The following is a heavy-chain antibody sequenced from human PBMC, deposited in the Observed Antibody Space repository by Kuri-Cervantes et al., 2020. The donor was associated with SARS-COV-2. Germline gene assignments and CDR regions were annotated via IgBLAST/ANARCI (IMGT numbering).Heavy chain of an antibody. J-gene: IGHJ6*03. D-gene: IGHD2-2*01. CDR2: IIPIFGTA. CDR3: ARDLGHCSSTSCSGYYYYMDV. V-gene: IGHV1-69*05. Sequence: SVKVSCKASGGTFSSYAISWVRQAPGQGLEWMGGIIPIFGTANYAQKFQGRVTITTDESTSTAYMELSSLRSEDTAVYYCARDLGHCSSTSCSGYYYYMDVWGQGTTVTVSS. CDR1: GGTFSSYA.